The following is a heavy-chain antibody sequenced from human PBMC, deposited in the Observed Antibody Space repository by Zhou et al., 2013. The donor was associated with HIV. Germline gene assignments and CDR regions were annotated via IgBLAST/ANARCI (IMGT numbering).Heavy chain of an antibody. CDR2: IIPILRTA. J-gene: IGHJ6*02. CDR3: GRRGSWGDRTTIIRGGVDV. D-gene: IGHD3-10*01. V-gene: IGHV1-69*12. Sequence: HVQLVQSGTEVKKPGSSVKVSCKIFGGNPGGTFTSHPISWVRQAPGQGLEWMGGIIPILRTANYAQKFQGRVTITADELTTTAYMELSSLTSEDTAVYYCGRRGSWGDRTTIIRGGVDVWGQGTTVSVSS. CDR1: GGTFTSHP.